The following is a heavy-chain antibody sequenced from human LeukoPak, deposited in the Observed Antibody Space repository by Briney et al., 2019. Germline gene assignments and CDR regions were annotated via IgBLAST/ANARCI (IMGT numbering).Heavy chain of an antibody. V-gene: IGHV3-23*01. CDR2: ISDSGGST. CDR1: GFTFSSYA. CDR3: AKSRCSSTTCPAGFY. D-gene: IGHD2-2*01. J-gene: IGHJ4*02. Sequence: GGSLRLSCAASGFTFSSYAMSWVRQAPGKGLEWVSVISDSGGSTYYADSVKGRFTISRDNSKNTLYLQMNSLRAEDTAVYYSAKSRCSSTTCPAGFYWGQGTLVTVSS.